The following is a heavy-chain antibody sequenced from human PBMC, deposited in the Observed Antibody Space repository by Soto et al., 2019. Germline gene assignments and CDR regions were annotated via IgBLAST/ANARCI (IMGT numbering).Heavy chain of an antibody. D-gene: IGHD6-13*01. CDR1: GYSFTSYW. V-gene: IGHV5-51*01. Sequence: CKGSGYSFTSYWIGWVRQMPGKGLEWKGITYPGDSDTRYSPSFQGQVTISADKSISTAYLQWSSLKASDTAMYYCARHQQPVSGYYSGRDVWGKGTTVPVS. CDR3: ARHQQPVSGYYSGRDV. CDR2: TYPGDSDT. J-gene: IGHJ6*04.